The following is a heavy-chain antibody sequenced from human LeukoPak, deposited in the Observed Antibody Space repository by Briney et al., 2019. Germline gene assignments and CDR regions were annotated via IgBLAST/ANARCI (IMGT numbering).Heavy chain of an antibody. Sequence: SETLSLTCTVSGGSISSSSYYWGWIRQPPGKGLEWIGSIYYSGSTYYNPSLKSRVTISVDTSKNQFSLKLSSVTAADTAVYYCARDHDGDVDYWGQGTLVTVSS. CDR1: GGSISSSSYY. J-gene: IGHJ4*02. V-gene: IGHV4-39*07. D-gene: IGHD4-17*01. CDR3: ARDHDGDVDY. CDR2: IYYSGST.